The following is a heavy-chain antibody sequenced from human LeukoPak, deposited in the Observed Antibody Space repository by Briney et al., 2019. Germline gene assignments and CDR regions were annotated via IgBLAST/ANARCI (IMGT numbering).Heavy chain of an antibody. CDR1: GGSIGSYY. V-gene: IGHV4-4*07. J-gene: IGHJ6*03. Sequence: SETLSLTCTVSGGSIGSYYWSWIRQPAGKGLEWIGRMYSNGNTNYNPSLKSRVTISVDTSKNQFSLKLSSVTAADTAVYYCARAPEDYYYYYMDVWGKGTTVTISS. CDR3: ARAPEDYYYYYMDV. D-gene: IGHD1-14*01. CDR2: MYSNGNT.